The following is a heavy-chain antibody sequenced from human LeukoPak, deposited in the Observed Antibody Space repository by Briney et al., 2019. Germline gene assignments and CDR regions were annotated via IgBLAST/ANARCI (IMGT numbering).Heavy chain of an antibody. CDR3: AKSLGLRYFDWSLDY. J-gene: IGHJ4*02. V-gene: IGHV3-30*04. D-gene: IGHD3-9*01. Sequence: GGSLRLSCAVSGFTFSSYAMHWVRQAPGKGLEWVAVISYDGSHEFYADSVKGRFTISRDNSKNTLYLQMNSLRAEDTAVYYCAKSLGLRYFDWSLDYWGQGTLVTVSS. CDR2: ISYDGSHE. CDR1: GFTFSSYA.